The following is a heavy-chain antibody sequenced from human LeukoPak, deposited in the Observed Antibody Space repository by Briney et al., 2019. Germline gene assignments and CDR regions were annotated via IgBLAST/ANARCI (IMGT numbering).Heavy chain of an antibody. CDR2: ISGSGGST. CDR3: ARGNSGWFADNWFDP. D-gene: IGHD6-19*01. V-gene: IGHV3-23*01. Sequence: TGGSLRLSCAASGFTFNNYAMSWVRQAPGKGLEWVSTISGSGGSTYYADSVKGRFTISRDNSKDTLCLQMNSLRAEDTALYYCARGNSGWFADNWFDPWGQGTLVTVSS. J-gene: IGHJ5*02. CDR1: GFTFNNYA.